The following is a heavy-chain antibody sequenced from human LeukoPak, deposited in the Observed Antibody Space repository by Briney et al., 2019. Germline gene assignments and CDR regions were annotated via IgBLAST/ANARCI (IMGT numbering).Heavy chain of an antibody. J-gene: IGHJ4*02. CDR3: ATIHSRPY. CDR2: IRSGSTTI. D-gene: IGHD2-15*01. CDR1: GFTFSDYY. V-gene: IGHV3-11*01. Sequence: GGSLRLSCAASGFTFSDYYMTWIRQPPGKGLEWIAYIRSGSTTIYYADSVKGRFTISRDDAKNSLFLQMNSLRAEDTAVCYCATIHSRPYWGQGTLVTVSS.